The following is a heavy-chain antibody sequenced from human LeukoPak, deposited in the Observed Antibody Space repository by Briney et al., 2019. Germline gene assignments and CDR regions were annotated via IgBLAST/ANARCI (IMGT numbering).Heavy chain of an antibody. CDR3: ARHGLWVHDY. V-gene: IGHV4-59*08. CDR1: GGSISSYY. Sequence: PSETLSLTCTVSGGSISSYYWSWIRQPPGKGLEWIGYIYYSGSTNYNPSLKGRVTISVDTSKNQFSLKLSSVTAADTAVYYCARHGLWVHDYWGQGTLVTVSS. J-gene: IGHJ4*02. D-gene: IGHD5-18*01. CDR2: IYYSGST.